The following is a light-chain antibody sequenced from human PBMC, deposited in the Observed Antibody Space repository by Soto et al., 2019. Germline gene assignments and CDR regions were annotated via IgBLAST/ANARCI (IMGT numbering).Light chain of an antibody. Sequence: DIQMTQSPSTLSASVGDRVTITCRASQSISSWLAWYQQKPGKAPKLLIYDASSLESGVPSRFSGSGSGSEFTLTISSLQPDDFATYYCQQHNSFSVTFGGGTKVEIK. CDR1: QSISSW. CDR2: DAS. V-gene: IGKV1-5*01. CDR3: QQHNSFSVT. J-gene: IGKJ4*01.